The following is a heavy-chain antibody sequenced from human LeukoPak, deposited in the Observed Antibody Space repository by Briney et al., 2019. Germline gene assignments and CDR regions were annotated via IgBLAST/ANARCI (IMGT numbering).Heavy chain of an antibody. D-gene: IGHD3-22*01. V-gene: IGHV1-69*13. J-gene: IGHJ4*02. CDR2: IIPIFGTA. CDR3: AREGNYYDSSGLDY. CDR1: GGTFSSYA. Sequence: ASVKVSCKASGGTFSSYAISWVRPAPGQGLEWMGGIIPIFGTANYAQKFQGRVTITADESTSTAYMELSSLRSEDTAVYYCAREGNYYDSSGLDYWGQGTLVTVSS.